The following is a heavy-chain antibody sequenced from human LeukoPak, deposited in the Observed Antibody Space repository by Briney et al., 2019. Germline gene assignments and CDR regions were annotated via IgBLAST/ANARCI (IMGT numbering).Heavy chain of an antibody. V-gene: IGHV6-1*01. Sequence: SQTLSLTCAISGDSVSSNSTACNWIRQSPSRGLEWLGRTYYRSKWYNDYAVSVKSRITINPATSKNQFSLQLNSVTPEDTAVYYCARGGQGDGYSADEAFDFWGQGTMVTVSS. D-gene: IGHD5-24*01. CDR2: TYYRSKWYN. CDR1: GDSVSSNSTA. CDR3: ARGGQGDGYSADEAFDF. J-gene: IGHJ3*01.